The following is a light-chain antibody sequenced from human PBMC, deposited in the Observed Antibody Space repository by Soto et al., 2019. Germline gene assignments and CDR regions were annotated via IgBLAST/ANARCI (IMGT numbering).Light chain of an antibody. CDR2: DVS. CDR3: SSYTSSSTLGHVV. Sequence: QSVLTQPASVSGSPGQSITISCTGTSSDVGGYNYVSWYQQHPGKAPKLMIYDVSNRPSGVSNRLSGSKSGNTASLTISGLQAEDEADYYCSSYTSSSTLGHVVFGGGTKLPS. J-gene: IGLJ2*01. V-gene: IGLV2-14*01. CDR1: SSDVGGYNY.